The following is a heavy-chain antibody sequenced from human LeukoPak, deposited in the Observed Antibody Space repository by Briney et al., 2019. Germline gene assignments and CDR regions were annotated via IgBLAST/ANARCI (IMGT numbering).Heavy chain of an antibody. V-gene: IGHV4-59*11. CDR3: ARDPTTVTKGFDI. CDR2: ISYGGST. CDR1: DASFNTHY. J-gene: IGHJ3*02. Sequence: SETLSLTSTVSDASFNTHYWTWIRQPPGKGLEWIGYISYGGSTNYNPSLKSRVTISVDTSKNQFFLRLTSLTAADTAVYYCARDPTTVTKGFDIWGQGTMVTVSS. D-gene: IGHD4-17*01.